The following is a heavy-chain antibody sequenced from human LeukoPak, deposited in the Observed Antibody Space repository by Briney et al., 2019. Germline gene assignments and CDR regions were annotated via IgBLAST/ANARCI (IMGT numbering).Heavy chain of an antibody. CDR1: GFTFSSYA. CDR2: ISGSGGST. V-gene: IGHV3-23*01. CDR3: AKGPNGSGSHPYFDY. J-gene: IGHJ4*02. Sequence: PGGSLTLSCPASGFTFSSYAMSWVRQAPGKGLEWVSAISGSGGSTYYADSVKGRFTISRDNSKNTLYLQMNSLRAEDTAVYYCAKGPNGSGSHPYFDYWGQGTLVTVSS. D-gene: IGHD3-10*01.